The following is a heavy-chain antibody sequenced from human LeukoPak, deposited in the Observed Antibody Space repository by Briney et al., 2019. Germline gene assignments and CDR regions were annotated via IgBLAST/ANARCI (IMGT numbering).Heavy chain of an antibody. CDR1: GFVFSRDN. Sequence: GGSLRLSCIASGFVFSRDNMNWVRQAPGKGLEWVAHISETIYYADSVQGRFTISRDNAKNSLYLQMSNLRVDDTAMYYCVREVGRPKTSYFDSWGRGTPVTVSS. V-gene: IGHV3-48*04. J-gene: IGHJ4*02. CDR2: ISETI. CDR3: VREVGRPKTSYFDS.